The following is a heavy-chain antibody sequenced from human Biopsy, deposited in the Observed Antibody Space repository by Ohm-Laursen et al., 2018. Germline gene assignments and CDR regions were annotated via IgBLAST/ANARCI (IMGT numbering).Heavy chain of an antibody. V-gene: IGHV3-23*01. CDR3: TNHYCGGITCLMNF. CDR2: ISDSGDSA. D-gene: IGHD2-21*01. Sequence: SLRLSCAASGFTFSSHAMAWARQAPGKGLEWVSGISDSGDSAYCADSVKGRFTISRDNSRNTLYLQMNSLRAEDTAVYFCTNHYCGGITCLMNFWGQGTLVTVSS. J-gene: IGHJ4*02. CDR1: GFTFSSHA.